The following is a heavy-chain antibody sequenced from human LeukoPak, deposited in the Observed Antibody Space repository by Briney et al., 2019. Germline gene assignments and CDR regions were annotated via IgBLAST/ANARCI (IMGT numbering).Heavy chain of an antibody. CDR3: ARDLWSNYYYYGMDV. CDR2: ISGSGGST. D-gene: IGHD3-10*01. Sequence: GGSLRLSCAASGFTFSSYAMSWVRQAPGKGLEWVSAISGSGGSTYYADSVKGRFTISRDNAKNSLYLQMNSLRAEDTAVYYCARDLWSNYYYYGMDVWGQGTTVTVSS. V-gene: IGHV3-23*01. J-gene: IGHJ6*02. CDR1: GFTFSSYA.